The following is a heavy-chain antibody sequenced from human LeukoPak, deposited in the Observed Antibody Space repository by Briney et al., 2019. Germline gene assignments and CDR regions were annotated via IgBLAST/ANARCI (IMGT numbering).Heavy chain of an antibody. Sequence: ASVKVSCKAFGYTFTSNYMHWVRQAPGQGPEWMGVISPSGGSTTYAQKFQGRVTLTRDMSTSTDYLELSSLRSEDTAVYYCARELWFGFDYWGQGTLVTVSS. CDR3: ARELWFGFDY. CDR2: ISPSGGST. J-gene: IGHJ4*02. CDR1: GYTFTSNY. V-gene: IGHV1-46*01. D-gene: IGHD3-10*01.